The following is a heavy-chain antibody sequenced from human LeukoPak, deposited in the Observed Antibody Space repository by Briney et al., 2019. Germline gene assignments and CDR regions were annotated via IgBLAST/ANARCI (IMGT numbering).Heavy chain of an antibody. CDR1: GYTFTSYG. D-gene: IGHD1-1*01. J-gene: IGHJ6*02. CDR2: ISAYNGNT. CDR3: ARDVESGWPHYYYYYGMDV. V-gene: IGHV1-18*01. Sequence: ASVKVSCKASGYTFTSYGISWVRQAPGQGLEWMGWISAYNGNTNYAQKLQGRVTITTDTSTSTAYMELRSLRSDDTAVYYCARDVESGWPHYYYYYGMDVWGQGTTVTVSS.